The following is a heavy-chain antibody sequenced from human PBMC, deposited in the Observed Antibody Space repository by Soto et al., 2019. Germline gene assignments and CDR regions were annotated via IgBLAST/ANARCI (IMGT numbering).Heavy chain of an antibody. D-gene: IGHD1-26*01. CDR1: GFTFNNYA. CDR3: AKDPRSRSYLMGYFDY. V-gene: IGHV3-30*18. CDR2: ISYDGINK. Sequence: QVQLVESGGGVVQPGRSLRLSCAASGFTFNNYAMHWVRQAPGKRLEWVAVISYDGINKYYADSVKGRFTISRDNSKNTLSLQMNSLRAEDTAVYYCAKDPRSRSYLMGYFDYWGQGTLVTVSS. J-gene: IGHJ4*02.